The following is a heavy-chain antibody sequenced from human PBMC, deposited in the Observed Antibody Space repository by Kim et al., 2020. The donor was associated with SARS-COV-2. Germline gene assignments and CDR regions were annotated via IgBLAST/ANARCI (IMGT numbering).Heavy chain of an antibody. CDR2: INHSGST. Sequence: SETLSLTCAVYGGSFSGYYWSWIRQPPGKGLEWIGEINHSGSTNYNPSLKSRVTISVDTSKNQFSLKLSSVTAADTAVYYCARGLHVAVAGRGNYWYFDL. J-gene: IGHJ2*01. CDR3: ARGLHVAVAGRGNYWYFDL. V-gene: IGHV4-34*01. D-gene: IGHD6-19*01. CDR1: GGSFSGYY.